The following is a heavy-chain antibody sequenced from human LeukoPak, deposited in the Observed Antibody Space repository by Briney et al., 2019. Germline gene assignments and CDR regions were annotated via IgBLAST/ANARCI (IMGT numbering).Heavy chain of an antibody. Sequence: AASVKVSCKVSGYTLTELSMHWVRQAPGKGLEWMGGFDPEDGETIYAQKFQGRVTMTEDTSTDTAYMELSSLRSEDTAVYYCATRRPNYDFWSGYYKEGMFDYWGQGTLVTASS. V-gene: IGHV1-24*01. J-gene: IGHJ4*02. CDR1: GYTLTELS. CDR3: ATRRPNYDFWSGYYKEGMFDY. CDR2: FDPEDGET. D-gene: IGHD3-3*01.